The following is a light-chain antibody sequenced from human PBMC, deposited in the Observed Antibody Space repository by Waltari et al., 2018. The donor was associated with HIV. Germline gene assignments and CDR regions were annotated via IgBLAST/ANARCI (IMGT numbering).Light chain of an antibody. CDR1: ALTKQY. V-gene: IGLV3-25*03. J-gene: IGLJ1*01. CDR3: QSADSSDTFV. Sequence: SYELTQPPSVSVSPGQTARITCSGDALTKQYANRYQQKPGQAPILVIYKDIERPSGIPERFSGSSSGTTVTLTISGVQAEDEADYYCQSADSSDTFVFGSGTKVTVL. CDR2: KDI.